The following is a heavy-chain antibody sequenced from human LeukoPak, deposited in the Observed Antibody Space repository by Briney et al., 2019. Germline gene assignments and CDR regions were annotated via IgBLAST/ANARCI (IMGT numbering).Heavy chain of an antibody. CDR3: AREEGLTVTIDY. V-gene: IGHV3-30-3*01. CDR2: ISYDGSNK. Sequence: GGSLRLSCAASGFTFSSYVMYWVRQAPGRGLEWVAVISYDGSNKYYADSVKGRFTISRDNSKNTLYLQMNSLRAEDTAVYYCAREEGLTVTIDYWGQGTLVTVSS. D-gene: IGHD4-17*01. J-gene: IGHJ4*02. CDR1: GFTFSSYV.